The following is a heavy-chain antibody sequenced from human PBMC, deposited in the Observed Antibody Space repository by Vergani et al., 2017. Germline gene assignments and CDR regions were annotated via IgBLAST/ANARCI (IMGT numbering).Heavy chain of an antibody. D-gene: IGHD1-26*01. CDR2: INHSGST. V-gene: IGHV4-59*12. J-gene: IGHJ4*02. CDR1: GGSISSYY. Sequence: QVQLQESGPGLVKPSETLSLTCTVSGGSISSYYWSWIRQPPGKGLEWIGEINHSGSTNYNPSLKSRVTISVDTSKSQFSLKLSSVTAADTAVYYWARGPVGANEGRFDYWGQGTLVTVSS. CDR3: ARGPVGANEGRFDY.